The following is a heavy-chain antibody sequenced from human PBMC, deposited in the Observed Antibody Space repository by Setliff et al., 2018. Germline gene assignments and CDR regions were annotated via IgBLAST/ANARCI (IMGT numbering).Heavy chain of an antibody. D-gene: IGHD5-12*01. CDR3: VRGPGPSVVVAMPFDR. CDR2: ISPYNEKT. J-gene: IGHJ4*02. CDR1: GYNFITFG. V-gene: IGHV1-18*01. Sequence: GASVKVSCKTSGYNFITFGISWVRQAPGQGLEWMGWISPYNEKTNYAEKFQGRVTMTTDTSTTTVYMEVVSLRSDDTAVYYCVRGPGPSVVVAMPFDRWGQGTLGTSPQ.